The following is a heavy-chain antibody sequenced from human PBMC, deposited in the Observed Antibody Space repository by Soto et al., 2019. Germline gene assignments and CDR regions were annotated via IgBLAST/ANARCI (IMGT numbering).Heavy chain of an antibody. J-gene: IGHJ3*02. CDR3: ARGSDGAFDI. D-gene: IGHD3-16*01. Sequence: PGGSLRLSCAASGFSFSNYAMIWVRQAPGKGLEWVSAITYIAGSIYHADSVRGRFTISRDISENTLFLQMNSLRAEDTAVYYCARGSDGAFDIWGQGTMVTVSS. V-gene: IGHV3-23*01. CDR2: ITYIAGSI. CDR1: GFSFSNYA.